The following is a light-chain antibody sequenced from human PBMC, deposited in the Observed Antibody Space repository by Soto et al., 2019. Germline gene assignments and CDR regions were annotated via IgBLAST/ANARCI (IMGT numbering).Light chain of an antibody. J-gene: IGLJ2*01. CDR3: SSYTSSSTLVV. CDR2: DVS. Sequence: QSALTQPASVSGSPGQSITISCTGTSSDVGGYNYVSWYQQHPGKAPKLMIYDVSNRPSGVSNRFSGSKSGNTASLTISGRQSEDEAHYYCSSYTSSSTLVVFGGWTQLTVL. V-gene: IGLV2-14*01. CDR1: SSDVGGYNY.